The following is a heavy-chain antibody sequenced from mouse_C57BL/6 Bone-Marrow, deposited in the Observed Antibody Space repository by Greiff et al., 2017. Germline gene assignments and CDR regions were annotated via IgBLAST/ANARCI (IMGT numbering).Heavy chain of an antibody. CDR1: GFNIKDDY. Sequence: VQLQQSGAELVRPGASVKLSCTASGFNIKDDYMHWVKQRPEQGLEWIGWIDPANGDTEYASKFQGKATITADTSSNTAYLQLSSLTSEDTAVYYSLRGGDDAYWGQGTLVTVSA. CDR3: LRGGDDAY. D-gene: IGHD2-2*01. J-gene: IGHJ3*01. CDR2: IDPANGDT. V-gene: IGHV14-4*01.